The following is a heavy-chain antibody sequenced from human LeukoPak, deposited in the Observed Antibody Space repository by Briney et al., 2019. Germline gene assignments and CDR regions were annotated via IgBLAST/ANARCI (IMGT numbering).Heavy chain of an antibody. D-gene: IGHD3-10*01. V-gene: IGHV3-30*03. J-gene: IGHJ6*02. CDR3: AQGGSEIYYFYHGMDV. CDR1: GFTFSTYW. CDR2: ISYDGSNK. Sequence: PGGSLRLSCATSGFTFSTYWMTWVRQAPGKGLEWVTAISYDGSNKHYADSVRGRFTISRDNSKNTLYLQMNSLRSDDTAVYYCAQGGSEIYYFYHGMDVWGRGTTVTVSS.